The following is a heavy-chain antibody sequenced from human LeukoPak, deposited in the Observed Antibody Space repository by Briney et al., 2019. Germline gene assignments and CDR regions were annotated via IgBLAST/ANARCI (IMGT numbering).Heavy chain of an antibody. D-gene: IGHD6-13*01. CDR2: ISSSSSYI. CDR1: GFTFSSYS. V-gene: IGHV3-21*01. Sequence: GGSLRLSCAASGFTFSSYSMNWVRQAPGKGLEWVSSISSSSSYIYYADSVKGRFTISRDNAKNSLYLQMNSLRAEDTAVYYCAKDWSPASGRGGYFDYWGQGTLVTVSS. J-gene: IGHJ4*02. CDR3: AKDWSPASGRGGYFDY.